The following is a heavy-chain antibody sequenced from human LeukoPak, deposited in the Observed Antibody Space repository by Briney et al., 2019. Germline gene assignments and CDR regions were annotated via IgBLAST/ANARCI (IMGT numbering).Heavy chain of an antibody. J-gene: IGHJ4*02. CDR3: ARGGGGPDY. CDR2: IKSDGSST. D-gene: IGHD3-16*01. Sequence: PGGSLRLSCAASGLTFSSYWMHWVRQAPGKGLVWVSRIKSDGSSTNYADSVKGRFTISRDNAENTLYLQMNSLRAEDTAVYYCARGGGGPDYWGQGTLVTVSS. CDR1: GLTFSSYW. V-gene: IGHV3-74*01.